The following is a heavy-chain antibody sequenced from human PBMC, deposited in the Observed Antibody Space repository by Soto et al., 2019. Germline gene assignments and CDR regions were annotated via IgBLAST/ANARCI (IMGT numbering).Heavy chain of an antibody. CDR3: ARGRASFYDSSGSPYYFDY. J-gene: IGHJ4*02. D-gene: IGHD3-22*01. CDR1: GGSISSYY. Sequence: SETLSLTCTVSGGSISSYYWSWIRQPPGKGLEWIGYIYYSGSTNYNPSLKSRVTISVDTSQNQFSLKLSSVTAADTAVYYCARGRASFYDSSGSPYYFDYWGQGTLVTVSS. V-gene: IGHV4-59*12. CDR2: IYYSGST.